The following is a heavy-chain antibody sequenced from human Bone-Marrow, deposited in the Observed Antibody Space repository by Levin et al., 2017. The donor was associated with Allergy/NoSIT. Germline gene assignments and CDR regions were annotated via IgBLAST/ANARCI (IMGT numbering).Heavy chain of an antibody. D-gene: IGHD3-10*01. CDR3: AKGGWSYYASGSYLAWYYFDY. CDR1: GFTFGNYT. CDR2: ISDSGGST. Sequence: GGSLRLSCATSGFTFGNYTMTWVRQAPGKGLEWVSSISDSGGSTHYADSVKGRFTISRDTSKNTLHLQMNSLRAEDTAVYYCAKGGWSYYASGSYLAWYYFDYWGQGTLVTVSS. J-gene: IGHJ4*02. V-gene: IGHV3-23*01.